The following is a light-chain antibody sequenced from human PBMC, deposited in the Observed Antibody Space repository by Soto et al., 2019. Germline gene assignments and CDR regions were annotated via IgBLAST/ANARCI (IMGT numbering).Light chain of an antibody. CDR3: MQGTHWPLT. V-gene: IGKV2-30*01. J-gene: IGKJ4*01. Sequence: DVVMTQSPLSLPVTLGQPASISCRSSQSLVYDDGSIYLHWFQQRPGQSPRRLIYKVSNRDSGVPDRFSGSGSGTDFTLKISRVEAEDVGVYYCMQGTHWPLTFGGGTKVDIK. CDR1: QSLVYDDGSIY. CDR2: KVS.